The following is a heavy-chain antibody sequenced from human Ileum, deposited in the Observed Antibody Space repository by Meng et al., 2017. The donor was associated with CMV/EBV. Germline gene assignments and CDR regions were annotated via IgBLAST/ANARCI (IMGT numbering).Heavy chain of an antibody. CDR1: GYTLSTYH. Sequence: KASGYTLSTYHMHWLRQAPGQGLEWMGVITPTNGGTDYAQQFQGRVTMTTDTSTNTVYLELSSLTSDDTAVYYCARVLVAGRAEYHYWGQGTLVTVSS. J-gene: IGHJ4*02. D-gene: IGHD6-19*01. CDR3: ARVLVAGRAEYHY. V-gene: IGHV1-46*01. CDR2: ITPTNGGT.